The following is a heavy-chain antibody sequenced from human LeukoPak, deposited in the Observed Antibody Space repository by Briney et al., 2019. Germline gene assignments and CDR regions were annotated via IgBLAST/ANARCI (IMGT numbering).Heavy chain of an antibody. Sequence: GASVKVSCKASGGTFSSYAISWVRQAPGQGLEWMGGIIPIFGTANYAQKFQGRVTITADESTSTAYMELSSLRSEDTAVYYCAMGGDGKARGGVDYWGQGTLVTVSS. CDR3: AMGGDGKARGGVDY. D-gene: IGHD3-16*01. CDR1: GGTFSSYA. V-gene: IGHV1-69*13. J-gene: IGHJ4*02. CDR2: IIPIFGTA.